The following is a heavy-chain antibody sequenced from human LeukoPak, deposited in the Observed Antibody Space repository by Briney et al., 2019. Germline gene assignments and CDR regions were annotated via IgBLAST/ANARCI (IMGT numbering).Heavy chain of an antibody. V-gene: IGHV3-30*03. CDR3: ARANGQLWTTPDY. J-gene: IGHJ4*02. Sequence: GRSLRLSCAASGCTFSSYGMHWVRQPQGEGLEWVAVISYDGSKKSSAESVKGRFTISRDNSKNTLYLQMNSLRPEDTAVYFCARANGQLWTTPDYWGQGTPVTISS. CDR2: ISYDGSKK. D-gene: IGHD5-18*01. CDR1: GCTFSSYG.